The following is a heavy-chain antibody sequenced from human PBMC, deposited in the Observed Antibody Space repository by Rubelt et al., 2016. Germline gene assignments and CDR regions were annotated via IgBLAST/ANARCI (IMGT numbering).Heavy chain of an antibody. CDR3: ARVDCSGGSCYGDY. V-gene: IGHV1-3*01. CDR2: INAGNGYT. Sequence: QVQLVQSGAEVKKPGASVKVSFKASGYTFTSYAMHWVPQAPGQRLVGIGWINAGNGYTNYSQKVQGRVTITRDTSASAADMELRSMRCEVTAVYYCARVDCSGGSCYGDYWGQGTLVTVSS. J-gene: IGHJ4*02. CDR1: GYTFTSYA. D-gene: IGHD2-15*01.